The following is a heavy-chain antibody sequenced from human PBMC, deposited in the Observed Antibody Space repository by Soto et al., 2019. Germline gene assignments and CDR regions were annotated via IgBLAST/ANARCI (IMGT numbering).Heavy chain of an antibody. J-gene: IGHJ4*02. CDR3: TTDRGRRAGYAQDY. CDR2: IKSKTDGGTT. Sequence: EVQLVESGGGLVKPGGSLRLSCAASGFTFSDAWMSWVRQAPGKGLEWVGRIKSKTDGGTTGYAAPVKGRFTISRDDSKDTLYLQMNSLKTDDTAVYYCTTDRGRRAGYAQDYWGQGTLVTVSS. D-gene: IGHD5-18*01. CDR1: GFTFSDAW. V-gene: IGHV3-15*01.